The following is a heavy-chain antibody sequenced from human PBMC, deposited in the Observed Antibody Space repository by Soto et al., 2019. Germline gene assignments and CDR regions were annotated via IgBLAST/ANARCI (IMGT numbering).Heavy chain of an antibody. V-gene: IGHV4-59*08. CDR3: ARHYDYIWGSYRTSAHFDY. CDR1: GGSISSYY. J-gene: IGHJ4*02. D-gene: IGHD3-16*02. Sequence: PSETLSLTCTVSGGSISSYYWSWIRQPPGKGLEWIGYIYYSGSTNYNPSLKSRVTISVDTSKNQFSLKLSSVTAADTAVYYCARHYDYIWGSYRTSAHFDYWGQGTLVTVSS. CDR2: IYYSGST.